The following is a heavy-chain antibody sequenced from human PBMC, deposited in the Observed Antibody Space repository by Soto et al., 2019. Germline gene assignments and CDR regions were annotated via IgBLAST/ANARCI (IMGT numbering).Heavy chain of an antibody. Sequence: GGSLRLSCLASGFPFSSYAMSWVRQTPGKGLEGVSGISGSGGRTYYADSVKGRFTISRDNSNNTLSLQMHILRVEDTAVYFCAKGGYYSLFDIWGQGTMVTVSS. V-gene: IGHV3-23*01. D-gene: IGHD3-16*01. CDR2: ISGSGGRT. J-gene: IGHJ3*02. CDR3: AKGGYYSLFDI. CDR1: GFPFSSYA.